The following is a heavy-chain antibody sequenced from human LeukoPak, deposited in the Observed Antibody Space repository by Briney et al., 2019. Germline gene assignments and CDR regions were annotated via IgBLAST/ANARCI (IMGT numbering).Heavy chain of an antibody. Sequence: PGGSLRLSCAASGFTFSSYAMSWVRQAPGKGLEWVSAISGSGGSTYYADSVKGRFTISRDNSKNTLYLQMNSLRAEDTAVYYCARGSGWKTFYYYYGMDVWGQGTTVTVSS. CDR2: ISGSGGST. CDR1: GFTFSSYA. V-gene: IGHV3-23*01. D-gene: IGHD6-19*01. J-gene: IGHJ6*02. CDR3: ARGSGWKTFYYYYGMDV.